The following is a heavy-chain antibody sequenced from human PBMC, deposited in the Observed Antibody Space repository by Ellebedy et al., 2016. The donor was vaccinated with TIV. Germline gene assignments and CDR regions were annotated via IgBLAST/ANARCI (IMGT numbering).Heavy chain of an antibody. CDR3: ARRASYGDYAVQVNPWFDP. J-gene: IGHJ5*02. CDR1: GFNFSSYW. Sequence: GESLKISCAASGFNFSSYWMTWVRQAPGKGLEWVAKIRQEGDEIYYVESVKGRFTISRDNAKNSLFLQMNSLRVVDTAVYYCARRASYGDYAVQVNPWFDPWGQGTLVTVSS. CDR2: IRQEGDEI. D-gene: IGHD4-17*01. V-gene: IGHV3-7*01.